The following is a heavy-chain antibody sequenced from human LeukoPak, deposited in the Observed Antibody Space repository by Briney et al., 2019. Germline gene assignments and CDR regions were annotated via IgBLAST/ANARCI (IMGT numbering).Heavy chain of an antibody. D-gene: IGHD6-19*01. CDR1: GGSISSSSYY. Sequence: SETLSLTCTVSGGSISSSSYYWGWIRQPPGKGLEWIGSIYYSGGTYYNPSLKGRVTISVDTSKNQFSLKLSSVTAADTAVYYCAREGIAVAGYYYYGMDVWGQGTTVTVSS. CDR2: IYYSGGT. V-gene: IGHV4-39*07. J-gene: IGHJ6*02. CDR3: AREGIAVAGYYYYGMDV.